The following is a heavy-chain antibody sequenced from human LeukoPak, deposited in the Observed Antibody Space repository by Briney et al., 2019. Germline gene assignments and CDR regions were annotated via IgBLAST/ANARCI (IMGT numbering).Heavy chain of an antibody. D-gene: IGHD3-22*01. J-gene: IGHJ3*02. CDR2: ITTNGGRT. CDR1: GFTFSSFP. V-gene: IGHV3-23*01. CDR3: AKTFYYDSSGNVEAFDI. Sequence: GGSLRLSCVASGFTFSSFPMTWVRRAPGKGLEWVSAITTNGGRTYYADSVKGRFTISRDNSKNTLYLQMNSLRAEDTAVYYCAKTFYYDSSGNVEAFDIWGQGTMVTVSS.